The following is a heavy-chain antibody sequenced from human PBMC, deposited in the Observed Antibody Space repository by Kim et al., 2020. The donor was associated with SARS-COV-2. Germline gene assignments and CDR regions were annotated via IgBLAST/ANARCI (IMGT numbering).Heavy chain of an antibody. CDR3: AKVHFPHEVERWLQQQSLFFDY. J-gene: IGHJ4*02. CDR2: ISYDGSNK. Sequence: GGSLRLSCAASGFTFSSYGMHWVRQAPGKGLEWVAVISYDGSNKYYADSVKGRFTISRDNSKNTLYLQMNSLRAEDTAVYYCAKVHFPHEVERWLQQQSLFFDYWGQGTLVTVSS. CDR1: GFTFSSYG. D-gene: IGHD5-12*01. V-gene: IGHV3-30*18.